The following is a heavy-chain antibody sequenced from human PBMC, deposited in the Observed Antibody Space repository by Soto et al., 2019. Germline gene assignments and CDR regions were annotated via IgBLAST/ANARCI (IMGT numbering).Heavy chain of an antibody. J-gene: IGHJ1*01. Sequence: QVQLVQSGAEVKKPGASVKVSCKASGYTFTSYGISWVRQAPGQGLEWMGWISAYNGNTNYALKLQGRVTMTAETSTSTAYKEVSSFRSADRAVYYCERDGGYSGSNWGQGTLVTVSS. CDR1: GYTFTSYG. CDR3: ERDGGYSGSN. D-gene: IGHD1-26*01. CDR2: ISAYNGNT. V-gene: IGHV1-18*01.